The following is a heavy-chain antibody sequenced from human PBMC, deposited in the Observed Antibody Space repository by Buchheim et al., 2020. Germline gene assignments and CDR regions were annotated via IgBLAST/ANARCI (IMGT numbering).Heavy chain of an antibody. CDR2: ISSSSSTI. CDR1: GFTFSSYS. J-gene: IGHJ6*02. Sequence: EVQLVESGGGLVQPGGSLRLSCAASGFTFSSYSMNWVRQAPGKGLEWVSYISSSSSTIYYADSVKGRFTISRDNAKNSLYLQMNSLRAEDTAVYYCARELGYCSSTSCYADYYYGMDVWGQGTT. D-gene: IGHD2-2*01. CDR3: ARELGYCSSTSCYADYYYGMDV. V-gene: IGHV3-48*01.